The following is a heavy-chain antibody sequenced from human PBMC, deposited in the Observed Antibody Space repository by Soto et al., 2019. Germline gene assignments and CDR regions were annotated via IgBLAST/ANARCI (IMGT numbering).Heavy chain of an antibody. Sequence: GGSLRLSCAASGFTFSSYGMHWVRQAPGKGLEWVAVISYDGSNKYYADSVKGRFTISRDNSKNTLYLQMNSLRAEDTAVYYCAKDGYSSSWYTIDYWGQGTLVTVSS. CDR1: GFTFSSYG. V-gene: IGHV3-30*18. D-gene: IGHD6-13*01. CDR3: AKDGYSSSWYTIDY. J-gene: IGHJ4*02. CDR2: ISYDGSNK.